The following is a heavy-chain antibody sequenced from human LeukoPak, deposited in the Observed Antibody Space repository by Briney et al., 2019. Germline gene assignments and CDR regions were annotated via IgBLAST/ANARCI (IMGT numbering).Heavy chain of an antibody. CDR1: GGSFSGYY. J-gene: IGHJ4*02. CDR2: INHSGST. CDR3: ARRLRRWLQRGGFDY. D-gene: IGHD5-24*01. V-gene: IGHV4-34*01. Sequence: SETLSLTCAVYGGSFSGYYWSWIRQPPGKVLEWIGEINHSGSTNYNPSLKSRVTISVDTSKNQFSLKLSSVTAADTAVYYCARRLRRWLQRGGFDYWGQGTLVTVSS.